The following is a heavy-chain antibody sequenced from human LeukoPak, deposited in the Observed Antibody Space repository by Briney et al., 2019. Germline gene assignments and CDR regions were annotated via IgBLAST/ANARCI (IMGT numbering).Heavy chain of an antibody. CDR2: IYGGGST. D-gene: IGHD6-13*01. CDR1: GFSLSSYM. J-gene: IGHJ4*02. CDR3: ATWYSSSWYGLDY. Sequence: GGSLRLSCAASGFSLSSYMLNWVRQAPGKGLEWVSVIYGGGSTYYADSVKGRFTISRDNSKNTLYLQMNSLRAEDTAVYYCATWYSSSWYGLDYWGQGTLVTVSS. V-gene: IGHV3-66*01.